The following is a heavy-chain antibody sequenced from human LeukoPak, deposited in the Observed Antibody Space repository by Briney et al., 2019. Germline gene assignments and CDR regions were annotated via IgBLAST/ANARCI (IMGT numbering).Heavy chain of an antibody. CDR2: IYYSGST. V-gene: IGHV4-31*03. CDR1: GGSISSGGYY. Sequence: KPSETLSLTCTVSGGSISSGGYYWSWIRQHPGKGLEWIGYIYYSGSTYHNPSLKSRVTISVDTSKNQFSLKLSSVTAADTAVYYCARVPSLYSSSWNNWFDPWGQGTLVTVSS. J-gene: IGHJ5*02. D-gene: IGHD6-13*01. CDR3: ARVPSLYSSSWNNWFDP.